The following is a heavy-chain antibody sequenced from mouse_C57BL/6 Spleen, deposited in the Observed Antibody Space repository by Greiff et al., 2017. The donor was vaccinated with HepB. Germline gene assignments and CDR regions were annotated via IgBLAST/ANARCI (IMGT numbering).Heavy chain of an antibody. CDR1: GYAFSSYW. CDR2: IYPGDGDT. Sequence: VKLQESGAELVKPGASVKISCKASGYAFSSYWMNWVKQRPGKGLEWIGQIYPGDGDTNYNGKFKGKATLTAYKSSSTAYMQLSSLTSEDSAVYFCARFYDYDEGYWGQCTTLTVSS. D-gene: IGHD2-4*01. J-gene: IGHJ2*01. CDR3: ARFYDYDEGY. V-gene: IGHV1-80*01.